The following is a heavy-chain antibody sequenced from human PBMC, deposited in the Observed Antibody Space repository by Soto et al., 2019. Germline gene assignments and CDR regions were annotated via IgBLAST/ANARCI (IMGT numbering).Heavy chain of an antibody. J-gene: IGHJ3*02. V-gene: IGHV3-53*04. CDR1: GFSVSATKY. CDR2: IYSGGTY. CDR3: ARANDLNAFDM. Sequence: EVQLVESGGGLVQPGGSLRLSCVASGFSVSATKYMNWLRQAPDTGLEWVSVIYSGGTYYYADSVKGRFTISRHDSKNTLYLQMDSLRPADTAVYFCARANDLNAFDMWGQGTMVTVSS.